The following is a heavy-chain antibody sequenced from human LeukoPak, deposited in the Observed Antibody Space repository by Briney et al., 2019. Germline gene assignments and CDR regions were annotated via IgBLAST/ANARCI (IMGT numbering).Heavy chain of an antibody. CDR1: GFTFSSYS. J-gene: IGHJ5*02. CDR3: ARRGDANWFDP. Sequence: GGSLRLSCAASGFTFSSYSMNWVRQAPGKGLEWVSSISSSSSYIYYADSVKGRFTISRDNAKNSLYLQMDSLRAEDTAVYYCARRGDANWFDPWGQGTLVTVSS. V-gene: IGHV3-21*01. D-gene: IGHD2-21*02. CDR2: ISSSSSYI.